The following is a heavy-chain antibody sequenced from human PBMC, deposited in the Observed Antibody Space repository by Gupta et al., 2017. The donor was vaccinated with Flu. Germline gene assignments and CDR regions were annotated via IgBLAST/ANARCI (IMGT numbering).Heavy chain of an antibody. CDR1: GFTFNYYN. D-gene: IGHD2-21*02. CDR3: AICGSDNLSGD. J-gene: IGHJ4*02. Sequence: EVQLVESGGGLVKPGGSLRLSCAGSGFTFNYYNMNWVRQAPGKGLEWVSSISTSGNYIYYADSVRGRFTISRDNARRSLYLQMNSLRAEDTAVYYCAICGSDNLSGDWGQGTQVTVSS. V-gene: IGHV3-21*01. CDR2: ISTSGNYI.